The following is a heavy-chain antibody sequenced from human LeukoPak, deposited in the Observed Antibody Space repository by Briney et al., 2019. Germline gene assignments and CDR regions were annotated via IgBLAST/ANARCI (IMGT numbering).Heavy chain of an antibody. Sequence: SETLSLTCTVSGGSISGTRYYGGWIRQPPGKGVEWIGRIYTSGSTNYTPSLKSRVTMSVATSKNQFSLKLSSVAAADTAVYYCARDSAGRTYYDFWSGRDTGAFDIWGQGTMVTVSS. J-gene: IGHJ3*02. V-gene: IGHV4-39*07. CDR3: ARDSAGRTYYDFWSGRDTGAFDI. CDR1: GGSISGTRYY. CDR2: IYTSGST. D-gene: IGHD3-3*01.